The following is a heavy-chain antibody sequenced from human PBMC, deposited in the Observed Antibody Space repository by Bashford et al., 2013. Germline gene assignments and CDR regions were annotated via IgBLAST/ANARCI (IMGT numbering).Heavy chain of an antibody. J-gene: IGHJ4*02. V-gene: IGHV4-28*03. CDR3: ARDVTFFYYFVL. D-gene: IGHD2/OR15-2a*01. CDR1: GDSISSGNF. Sequence: SETLSLTCTVSGDSISSGNFWGWIRQRPGKGLEWIAYKFYSGSAHYNPSLRSRVTLQEDASRNQFSLNLASVTAADTATYYCARDVTFFYYFVLLGPGNPGHRLL. CDR2: KFYSGSA.